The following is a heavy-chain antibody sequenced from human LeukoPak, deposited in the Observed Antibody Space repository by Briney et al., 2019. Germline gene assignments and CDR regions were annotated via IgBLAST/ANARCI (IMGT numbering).Heavy chain of an antibody. CDR1: GYTFTSYY. Sequence: PSVKLSCNSSGYTFTSYYMHWVRHAPAQGLEWVGIINPSGGSTSYAQKFQGRVTMTSDTSTSTVYMELSSLRSEDTAVYYCARAKGITIFGVVLNWFDPWGQGTLVTVSS. D-gene: IGHD3-3*01. J-gene: IGHJ5*02. CDR2: INPSGGST. V-gene: IGHV1-46*01. CDR3: ARAKGITIFGVVLNWFDP.